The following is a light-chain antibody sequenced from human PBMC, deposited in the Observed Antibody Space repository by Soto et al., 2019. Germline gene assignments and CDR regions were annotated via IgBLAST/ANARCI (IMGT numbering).Light chain of an antibody. J-gene: IGKJ3*01. Sequence: DIQMTQSPSSLSASVGDRVTITCRASQSISSYLNWYQQKPGKAPKLLIYAASSLQSGVPSRFSGSGSGTEFTLTINSLQPEDFATYYCQQLNIYPLTFGPGTRWIS. V-gene: IGKV1-9*01. CDR3: QQLNIYPLT. CDR2: AAS. CDR1: QSISSY.